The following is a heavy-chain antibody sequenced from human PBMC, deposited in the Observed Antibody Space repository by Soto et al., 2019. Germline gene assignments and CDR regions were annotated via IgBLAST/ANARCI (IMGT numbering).Heavy chain of an antibody. D-gene: IGHD6-13*01. V-gene: IGHV5-10-1*01. CDR3: ARTDPNSSSWYYYYYYGMDV. J-gene: IGHJ6*02. CDR1: GYSFTSYW. Sequence: GESLKISCKGSGYSFTSYWISWVRQMPGKGLEWMGRIDPSDSYTNYSPSFQGHVTISADKSISTAYLQWSSLKASGTAMYYCARTDPNSSSWYYYYYYGMDVWGQGTTVTVSS. CDR2: IDPSDSYT.